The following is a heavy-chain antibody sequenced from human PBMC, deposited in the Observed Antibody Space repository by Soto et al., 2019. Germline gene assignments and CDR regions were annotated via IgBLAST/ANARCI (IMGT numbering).Heavy chain of an antibody. CDR2: INNDGSST. J-gene: IGHJ4*02. Sequence: EVQLVESGGGLVQPGGSLRLSCAASGFTFSSYWMHWVRQAPGKGLVWVSRINNDGSSTSYADSVKGRLTISRDNAKNTLYLQVNSVRAEDTAVYYCAGGGVAGAGTYYNDYWGRGTLVTVSS. CDR1: GFTFSSYW. D-gene: IGHD3-10*01. V-gene: IGHV3-74*01. CDR3: AGGGVAGAGTYYNDY.